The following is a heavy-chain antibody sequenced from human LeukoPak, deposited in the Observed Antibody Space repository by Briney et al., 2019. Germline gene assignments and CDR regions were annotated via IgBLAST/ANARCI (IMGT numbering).Heavy chain of an antibody. CDR1: GSSINNYS. Sequence: SETLSLTCSVSGSSINNYSWNWIRQSPGKGLEWIGYIYYSGSTNYNPSLKSRVTISVDTSKNQFSLKLTSVTAADTAVYYCARGALRGFYAFFYMDVWGKGTTVTVSS. V-gene: IGHV4-59*01. J-gene: IGHJ6*03. D-gene: IGHD5/OR15-5a*01. CDR3: ARGALRGFYAFFYMDV. CDR2: IYYSGST.